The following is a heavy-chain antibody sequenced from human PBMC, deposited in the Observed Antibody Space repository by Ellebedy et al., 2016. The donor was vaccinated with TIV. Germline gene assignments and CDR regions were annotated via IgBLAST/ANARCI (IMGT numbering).Heavy chain of an antibody. V-gene: IGHV3-15*01. Sequence: GESLKISXAAPGFGFANAWMSWVRQAPGKGLEWVGRIKSKTEGGTEDYAAPVKGRFTISRDDSRNTLYLQMNSLKTEDTAVYYCTSHRYWGQGTLVTVSS. CDR2: IKSKTEGGTE. CDR1: GFGFANAW. J-gene: IGHJ4*02. CDR3: TSHRY.